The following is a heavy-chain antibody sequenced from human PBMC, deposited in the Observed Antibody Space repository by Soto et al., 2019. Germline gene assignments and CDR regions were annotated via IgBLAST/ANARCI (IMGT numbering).Heavy chain of an antibody. V-gene: IGHV3-7*01. Sequence: EVQLVESGGGLVQPGGSLRLTCVASGFTFNSYWMNWVRQCPGKGLEWVANIKQDGSAINYLDSVRGRFTISRDNGKNSLYLQMNSLRAEDAAVYYCATGRPRSNWVYFDYWGQGILVAVSS. CDR2: IKQDGSAI. D-gene: IGHD4-4*01. CDR3: ATGRPRSNWVYFDY. J-gene: IGHJ4*02. CDR1: GFTFNSYW.